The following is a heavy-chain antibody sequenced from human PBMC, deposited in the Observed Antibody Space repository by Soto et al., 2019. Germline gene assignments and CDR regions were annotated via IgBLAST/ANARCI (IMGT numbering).Heavy chain of an antibody. CDR2: INWNGGST. J-gene: IGHJ5*02. Sequence: GGSLRLSCAASGFTFDDYGMSWVRQAPGKGLEWVSGINWNGGSTGYADSVKGRFTISRGNSKNTLYLQMNSLRAEDTAVYYCAKGTIAARPANWFDPWGQGTLVTVSS. CDR3: AKGTIAARPANWFDP. CDR1: GFTFDDYG. D-gene: IGHD6-6*01. V-gene: IGHV3-20*04.